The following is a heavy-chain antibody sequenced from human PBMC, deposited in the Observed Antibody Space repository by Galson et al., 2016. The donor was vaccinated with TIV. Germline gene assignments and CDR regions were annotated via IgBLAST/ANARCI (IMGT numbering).Heavy chain of an antibody. Sequence: SLRLSCAASGFTFSSYALTWVRQAPGKGLEWVAAITGGGGSSYYADSVKGRFIISRDNSKKMLYLQLNSLRAEDTAVYYCAKVPSSGFSYYYGIDVWGQGTTVTVA. CDR3: AKVPSSGFSYYYGIDV. D-gene: IGHD6-19*01. CDR1: GFTFSSYA. V-gene: IGHV3-23*01. CDR2: ITGGGGSS. J-gene: IGHJ6*02.